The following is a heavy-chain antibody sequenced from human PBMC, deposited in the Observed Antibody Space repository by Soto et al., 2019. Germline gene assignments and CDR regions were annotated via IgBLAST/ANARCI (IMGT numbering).Heavy chain of an antibody. Sequence: ASVKVSCKTSGYSFSTYAITWVRQAPGQGLEWMGWISPFYNGKTEYAQNLQDRVSMTTDTSTRTAYMELRGLRSDDTAVYYCARDTPAHSGYDYRSYYYYYYGMDVWGQGTTVTVSS. CDR3: ARDTPAHSGYDYRSYYYYYYGMDV. D-gene: IGHD5-12*01. CDR2: ISPFYNGKT. CDR1: GYSFSTYA. J-gene: IGHJ6*02. V-gene: IGHV1-18*01.